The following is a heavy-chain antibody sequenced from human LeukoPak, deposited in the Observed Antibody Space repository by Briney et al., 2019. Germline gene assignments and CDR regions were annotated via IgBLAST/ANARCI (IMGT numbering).Heavy chain of an antibody. CDR3: AKDQSTLGFDY. Sequence: PGRSLRLSCAASGFTFSSYGMHWVRQAPGKGLEWVAVIWYDGSNKYYADSVKGRFTISRDNSKNTLYLQMNSLRAEDTAVYYCAKDQSTLGFDYWGQGTLVTASS. J-gene: IGHJ4*02. D-gene: IGHD2-2*01. CDR2: IWYDGSNK. CDR1: GFTFSSYG. V-gene: IGHV3-33*06.